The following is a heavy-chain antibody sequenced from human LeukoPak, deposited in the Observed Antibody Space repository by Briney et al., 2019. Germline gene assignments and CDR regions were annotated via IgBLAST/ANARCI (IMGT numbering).Heavy chain of an antibody. CDR2: ISGSGGST. D-gene: IGHD3-22*01. J-gene: IGHJ4*02. CDR3: AKGKTYYYDSSGYSDPLDY. Sequence: GGSLRLSCAASGFTFSSYAMSWVREAPGKGLEWVSAISGSGGSTYYADSVKGRFTIPRDNSKNTLYLQMNSLRAEDTAVYYCAKGKTYYYDSSGYSDPLDYWGQGTLVTVSS. V-gene: IGHV3-23*01. CDR1: GFTFSSYA.